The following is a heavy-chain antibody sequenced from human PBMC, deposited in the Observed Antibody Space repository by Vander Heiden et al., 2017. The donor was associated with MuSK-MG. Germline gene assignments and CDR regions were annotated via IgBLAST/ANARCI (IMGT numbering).Heavy chain of an antibody. CDR2: IYYSGST. D-gene: IGHD5-12*01. CDR3: ARVVATEPYYYYGMDV. V-gene: IGHV4-59*01. Sequence: QVQLQESGPGLVKPSETLSLTCPVSGGSLSSYYWSWIRQPPGKGLEWIGYIYYSGSTNYNPSLKSRVTISVDTSKNQFSLKLSSVTAADTAVYYCARVVATEPYYYYGMDVWGQGTTVTVSS. CDR1: GGSLSSYY. J-gene: IGHJ6*02.